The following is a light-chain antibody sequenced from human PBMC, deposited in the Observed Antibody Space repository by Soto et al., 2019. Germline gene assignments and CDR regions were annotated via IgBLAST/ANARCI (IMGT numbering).Light chain of an antibody. Sequence: EIVLTPSPATLSLSPGERATLSCRASQSVSSYLAWYQQKSGQAPRLLIYDASNRATGIPARFSGSGSGTDFTLTISSLEPEDFAVYYCQQRSNWLTFGGGTKVDIK. CDR2: DAS. V-gene: IGKV3-11*01. CDR3: QQRSNWLT. CDR1: QSVSSY. J-gene: IGKJ4*01.